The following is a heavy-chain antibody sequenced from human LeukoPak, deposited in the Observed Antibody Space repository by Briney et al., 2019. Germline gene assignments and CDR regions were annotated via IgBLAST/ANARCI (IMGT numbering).Heavy chain of an antibody. V-gene: IGHV3-23*01. CDR1: GFTFSSYA. D-gene: IGHD3-22*01. CDR2: ISGSGGST. Sequence: GGSLRLSCAASGFTFSSYAMSWVRQAPGKGLEWVSAISGSGGSTYYADSVKGRFTISRDNSKNTPYLQMNSLRAEDTAVYYCAKDSTPYYYDSSGYYFDWGQGTLVTVSS. CDR3: AKDSTPYYYDSSGYYFD. J-gene: IGHJ4*02.